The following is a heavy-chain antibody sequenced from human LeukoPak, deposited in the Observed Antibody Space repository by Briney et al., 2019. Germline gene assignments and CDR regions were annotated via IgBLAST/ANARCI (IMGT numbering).Heavy chain of an antibody. J-gene: IGHJ4*02. CDR1: GVTFSSYS. Sequence: PGGSLRLSCAASGVTFSSYSMNWVRQAPGKGLEWVSLISGTGGSTYYADSVKGRFTISRDNAKNTLYLQMNSLRAEDTAVYYCARAGYYYDSSGYYRNWGQGTLVTVSS. V-gene: IGHV3-74*01. D-gene: IGHD3-22*01. CDR3: ARAGYYYDSSGYYRN. CDR2: ISGTGGST.